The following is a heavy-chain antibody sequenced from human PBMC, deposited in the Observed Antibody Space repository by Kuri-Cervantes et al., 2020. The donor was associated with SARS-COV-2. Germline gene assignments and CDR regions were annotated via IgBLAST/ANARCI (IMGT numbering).Heavy chain of an antibody. D-gene: IGHD6-6*01. Sequence: GSLRLSCAVSGGSISSSNWWSWVRQPPGKGLEWIGEIYHSGSNNYNPSLKSRVTISVDKSKNQFSLKLSSVTAADTAVYYCARTYSSSSLFYDYWGQGTLVTVSS. J-gene: IGHJ4*02. V-gene: IGHV4-4*02. CDR2: IYHSGSN. CDR1: GGSISSSNW. CDR3: ARTYSSSSLFYDY.